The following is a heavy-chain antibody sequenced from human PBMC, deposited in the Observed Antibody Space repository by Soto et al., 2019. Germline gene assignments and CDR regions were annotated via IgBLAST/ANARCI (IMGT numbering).Heavy chain of an antibody. CDR2: ISYDGSNT. CDR3: AKEGGVSGRWYISSSYYFDY. D-gene: IGHD1-26*01. CDR1: GFTFSSYG. J-gene: IGHJ4*02. Sequence: QVQLVESGGGVVQPGRSLRLSCVASGFTFSSYGMHWVRQAPGKGLEWVAIISYDGSNTYYADSVKGRFTISRDNSKNTLVLQMNSLRAADTSVYYCAKEGGVSGRWYISSSYYFDYWGQGTLVTASS. V-gene: IGHV3-30*18.